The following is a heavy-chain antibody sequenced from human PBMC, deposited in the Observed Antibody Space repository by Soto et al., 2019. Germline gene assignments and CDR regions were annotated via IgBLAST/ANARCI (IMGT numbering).Heavy chain of an antibody. CDR2: IWYDGSNK. J-gene: IGHJ4*02. Sequence: GGSLRLSCAASGFTFSSYGMHWVRQAPGKGLEWVAVIWYDGSNKYYADSVKGRFTISRDNSKNTLYLQMNSLRAEDTAVYYCARDLGGRRYYFDYWGQGTLVTVSS. CDR1: GFTFSSYG. V-gene: IGHV3-33*01. CDR3: ARDLGGRRYYFDY. D-gene: IGHD1-26*01.